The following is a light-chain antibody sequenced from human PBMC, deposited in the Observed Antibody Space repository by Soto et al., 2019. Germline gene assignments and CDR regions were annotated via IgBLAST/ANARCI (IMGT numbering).Light chain of an antibody. J-gene: IGLJ1*01. CDR3: SSKTSSGTLYV. Sequence: QAVVTQPASVSGSPGQSITISCTGTSSDVGGYDFVSWYQQYPGKAPKLMIYEVNNRPSGVSNRFSGAKSGNTASVTVSGLRAEDEADYYCSSKTSSGTLYVFGTGTKLTVL. CDR1: SSDVGGYDF. V-gene: IGLV2-14*01. CDR2: EVN.